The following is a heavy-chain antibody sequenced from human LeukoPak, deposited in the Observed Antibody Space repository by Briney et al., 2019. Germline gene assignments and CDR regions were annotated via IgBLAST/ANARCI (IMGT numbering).Heavy chain of an antibody. V-gene: IGHV4-34*01. CDR2: INHSGST. CDR3: ARSRGWLQSHPLGY. J-gene: IGHJ4*02. Sequence: SSETLSLTCAVYGGSFSGYYWSWIRQPPGKGLEWIGEINHSGSTNYNPSLKSRVTLPVDTFKNQFSLKLSSVTAADTAVYYCARSRGWLQSHPLGYWGQGTLVTVSS. D-gene: IGHD5-24*01. CDR1: GGSFSGYY.